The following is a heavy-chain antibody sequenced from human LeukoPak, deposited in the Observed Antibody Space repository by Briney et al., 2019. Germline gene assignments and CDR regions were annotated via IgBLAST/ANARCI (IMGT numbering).Heavy chain of an antibody. CDR3: AKVCYYDSSGPSDY. CDR2: INWNGGST. J-gene: IGHJ4*02. CDR1: GFTFDDYG. D-gene: IGHD3-22*01. V-gene: IGHV3-20*04. Sequence: PGGSLRLSCAASGFTFDDYGMSWVRQAPGKGLEWVSGINWNGGSTGYADSVKGRFTISRDNAKNSLYLQMNSLRAEDTAVYYCAKVCYYDSSGPSDYWGQGTLVTVSS.